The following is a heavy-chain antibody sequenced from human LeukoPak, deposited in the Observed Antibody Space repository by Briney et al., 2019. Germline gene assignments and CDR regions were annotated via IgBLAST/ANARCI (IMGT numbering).Heavy chain of an antibody. CDR1: GGSFSGYY. CDR2: INHSGST. D-gene: IGHD3-16*01. V-gene: IGHV4-34*01. J-gene: IGHJ5*02. CDR3: ARGIEFKRLFDP. Sequence: SETLSLTCAVYGGSFSGYYWSWIRQPPGKGLEWIGEINHSGSTNYNSSLKSRVTISVDTSKNQFSLKLTSVTAADTAMYYCARGIEFKRLFDPWGQGTLVTVSS.